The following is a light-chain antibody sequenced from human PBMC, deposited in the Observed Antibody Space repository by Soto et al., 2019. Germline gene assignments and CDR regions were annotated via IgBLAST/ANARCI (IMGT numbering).Light chain of an antibody. CDR1: SSNLGAGYA. J-gene: IGLJ3*02. V-gene: IGLV1-40*01. CDR3: QSSDSGLTSPWV. Sequence: QSVLTQPPSVSGAPGQRVTISCTGNSSNLGAGYAVHWYQHIPGSAPKLLIYSNTNRPSGVPDRFSGSKSGTSASLAISGLQAEDEGDYHCQSSDSGLTSPWVFGGGTKLTVL. CDR2: SNT.